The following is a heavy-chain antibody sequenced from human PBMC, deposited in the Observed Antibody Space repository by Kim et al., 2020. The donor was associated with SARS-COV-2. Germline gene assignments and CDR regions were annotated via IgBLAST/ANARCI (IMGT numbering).Heavy chain of an antibody. CDR2: VYHSRTT. Sequence: SETLSLTCAVTGGSISSSFNYWGWIRQTPGKGLDWIGSVYHSRTTYDSPSLKSRVTVSVDTYKNEFSLKVTSVTAADTAVYFCASVPHESSGYVECWGQGVLVTVSS. D-gene: IGHD3-22*01. CDR1: GGSISSSFNY. V-gene: IGHV4-39*01. CDR3: ASVPHESSGYVEC. J-gene: IGHJ4*02.